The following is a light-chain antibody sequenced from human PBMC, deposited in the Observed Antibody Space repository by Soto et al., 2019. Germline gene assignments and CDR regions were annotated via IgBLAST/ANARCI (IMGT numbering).Light chain of an antibody. CDR1: RSLQTW. Sequence: TQWISYPRNLVASVRDRDPITCRASRSLQTWLAWYQQKPGKVPKLLIYQASSLQNGVPARFIGSGSGTEFTLTISSLQPDDVATYYCQQYTCLWTFGPGTKVDIK. J-gene: IGKJ1*01. V-gene: IGKV1-5*03. CDR2: QAS. CDR3: QQYTCLWT.